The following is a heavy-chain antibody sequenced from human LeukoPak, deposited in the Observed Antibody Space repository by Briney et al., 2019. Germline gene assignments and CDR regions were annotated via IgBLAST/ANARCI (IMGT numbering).Heavy chain of an antibody. V-gene: IGHV3-30*18. Sequence: PGGSLRLSCAASGFTFSSYAMNWVRQAPGKGLEWVAVISYDGSNKYYADSVKGRFTISRDNSKNTLYLQMNSLRAEDTAVYYCAKSPTGDYYYYMDVWGKGTTVTVSS. CDR2: ISYDGSNK. D-gene: IGHD4-11*01. CDR1: GFTFSSYA. J-gene: IGHJ6*03. CDR3: AKSPTGDYYYYMDV.